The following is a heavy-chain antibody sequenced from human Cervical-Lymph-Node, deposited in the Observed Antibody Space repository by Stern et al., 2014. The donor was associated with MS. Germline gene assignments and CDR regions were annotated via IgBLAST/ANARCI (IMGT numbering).Heavy chain of an antibody. CDR2: TSYDGSTK. Sequence: VQLVESGGGVVQPGRSLRLSCAASGFTFTNYAMHWVRQAPGKGLEWVASTSYDGSTKYYADSVRGRFTISRDNSENTVFLQMDSLRAEDTAQYYCVRDLDDYSNHGHLFDLWGQGTLVTVSS. D-gene: IGHD4-11*01. CDR3: VRDLDDYSNHGHLFDL. J-gene: IGHJ5*02. V-gene: IGHV3-30*01. CDR1: GFTFTNYA.